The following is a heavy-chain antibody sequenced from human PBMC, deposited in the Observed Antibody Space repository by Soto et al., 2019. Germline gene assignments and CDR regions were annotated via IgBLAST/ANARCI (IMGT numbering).Heavy chain of an antibody. CDR1: GYSFTSYW. CDR3: ARGGSATTRHFDY. CDR2: IYPDDSDT. D-gene: IGHD1-1*01. Sequence: GESLKISCKASGYSFTSYWIAWVRQIPGKGLEWMGIIYPDDSDTRYSPSFQGQVTISVDKSITSAYLQWSTLRASDTAMYFCARGGSATTRHFDYWGQGTLVTVSS. V-gene: IGHV5-51*01. J-gene: IGHJ4*02.